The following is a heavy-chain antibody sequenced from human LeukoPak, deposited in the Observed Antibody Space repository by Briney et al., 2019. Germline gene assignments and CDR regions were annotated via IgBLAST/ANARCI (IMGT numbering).Heavy chain of an antibody. CDR3: AKEVTMILDY. V-gene: IGHV3-33*06. Sequence: GGSLRLSCAASGFSFSTYAMHWVRQAPGKGLEWVALIWHDASHTFYTDSVKGRFTISGDNSKNTLYLQMNSLRAEDTAVYYCAKEVTMILDYWGQGTLVTVSS. D-gene: IGHD3-22*01. CDR1: GFSFSTYA. J-gene: IGHJ4*02. CDR2: IWHDASHT.